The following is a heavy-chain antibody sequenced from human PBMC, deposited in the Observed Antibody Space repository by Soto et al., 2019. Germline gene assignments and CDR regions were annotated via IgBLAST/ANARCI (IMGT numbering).Heavy chain of an antibody. Sequence: SETLSLTCTVSGDSISSINSHLGWTRQPPGKGLEYIGSVYYGGAIFYSGNIYYNPSLKSRVTISVDTSKNQFSLRLSSVTAADTGVYYCVRYDRINMKPYSPEGFHIWSQGTMVTVSS. CDR1: GDSISSINSH. CDR3: VRYDRINMKPYSPEGFHI. J-gene: IGHJ3*02. D-gene: IGHD3-3*02. CDR2: VYYGGAIFYSGNI. V-gene: IGHV4-39*01.